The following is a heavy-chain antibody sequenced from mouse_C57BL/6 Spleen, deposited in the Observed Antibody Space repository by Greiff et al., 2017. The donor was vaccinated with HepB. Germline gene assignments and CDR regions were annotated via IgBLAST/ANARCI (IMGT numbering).Heavy chain of an antibody. CDR3: ARKFNWDGAGDY. CDR1: GFSLTSYG. D-gene: IGHD4-1*01. V-gene: IGHV2-2*01. J-gene: IGHJ4*01. CDR2: IWSGGST. Sequence: VQLVESGPGLVQPSQSLSITCTVSGFSLTSYGVHWVRQSPGKGLEWLGVIWSGGSTDYNAAFISRLSISKDNSKSQVFFKMNSLQADDTAIYYCARKFNWDGAGDYWGQGTSLTVSS.